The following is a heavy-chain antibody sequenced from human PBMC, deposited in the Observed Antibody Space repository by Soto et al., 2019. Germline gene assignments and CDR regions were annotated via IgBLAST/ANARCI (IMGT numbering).Heavy chain of an antibody. CDR1: GGTFSSYA. Sequence: QVQLVQSGAEVKKPGSSVKVSCTASGGTFSSYAISWVRQAPGQGLEWMGGIIPIFGTANYAQKFQGRVTITADESTSTADMELSSLRSEDTAVYYCARSYYDSSGLGGWFDPWGQGTLVTVSS. D-gene: IGHD3-22*01. CDR2: IIPIFGTA. V-gene: IGHV1-69*01. CDR3: ARSYYDSSGLGGWFDP. J-gene: IGHJ5*02.